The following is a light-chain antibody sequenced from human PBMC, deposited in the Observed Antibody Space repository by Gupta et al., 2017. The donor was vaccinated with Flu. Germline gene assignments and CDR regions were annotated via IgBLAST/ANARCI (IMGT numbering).Light chain of an antibody. J-gene: IGLJ3*02. CDR3: AAWDDSLNGPV. CDR1: SSNVGGNS. V-gene: IGLV1-44*01. CDR2: SDN. Sequence: TQTKSTGAAPGQKVTISCSGSSSNVGGNSVNWYQQFPGTAPKLLIFSDNQRPSGIPDRISGSKSDTSASLTISGLQSEDEADYYCAAWDDSLNGPVLGGGTKLTVL.